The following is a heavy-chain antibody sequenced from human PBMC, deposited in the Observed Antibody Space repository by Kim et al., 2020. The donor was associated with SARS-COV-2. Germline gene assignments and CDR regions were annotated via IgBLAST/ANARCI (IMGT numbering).Heavy chain of an antibody. Sequence: TQDGATDYAAPVKGRFTISRDDSKNTLYLEMSSLKIEDTAVYYCTSTLGYWGQGTLVTVSS. D-gene: IGHD1-26*01. J-gene: IGHJ4*02. V-gene: IGHV3-15*01. CDR2: TQDGAT. CDR3: TSTLGY.